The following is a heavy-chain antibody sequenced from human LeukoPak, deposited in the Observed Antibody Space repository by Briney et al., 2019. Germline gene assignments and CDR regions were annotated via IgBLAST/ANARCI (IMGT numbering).Heavy chain of an antibody. D-gene: IGHD1/OR15-1a*01. CDR2: VKEGER. CDR3: ARSGGNNYHWALDI. Sequence: GGSLRLSCAASGFTFSSYWMSWLRQAPGKGLEWVANVKEGERYSVDSVKGRFTISRDNAKNSLYLQMNSLRAEDTAVYYCARSGGNNYHWALDIWGQGTMVTVSS. CDR1: GFTFSSYW. V-gene: IGHV3-7*01. J-gene: IGHJ3*02.